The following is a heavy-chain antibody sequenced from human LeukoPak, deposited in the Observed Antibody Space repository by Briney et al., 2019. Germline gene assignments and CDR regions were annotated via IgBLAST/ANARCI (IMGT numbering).Heavy chain of an antibody. V-gene: IGHV3-7*01. D-gene: IGHD5-12*01. CDR2: IKEDGTAK. CDR1: GFTFSSSW. Sequence: GGSLRLSCAASGFTFSSSWMAWVRQAPGKGLEWVGNIKEDGTAKNYVVSVRGRFTISRDNAKNSLYLQMNSLRGEDTAVYYCTKDSGYNAFDIWGQGTMVTVSS. J-gene: IGHJ3*02. CDR3: TKDSGYNAFDI.